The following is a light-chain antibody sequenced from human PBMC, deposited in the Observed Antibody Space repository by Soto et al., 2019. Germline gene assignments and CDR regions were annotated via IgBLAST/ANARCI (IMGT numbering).Light chain of an antibody. J-gene: IGKJ4*01. V-gene: IGKV3-20*01. Sequence: EIVLTQSPGTLSLFPGERATLSCRASQSVSSSYLAWYQQKPGQAPRLLIYGASSRATGIPDRFSGSGSGTDFTLTISRLEPEDFAVYYCQQYGSSLTVGGGTKVDIK. CDR2: GAS. CDR3: QQYGSSLT. CDR1: QSVSSSY.